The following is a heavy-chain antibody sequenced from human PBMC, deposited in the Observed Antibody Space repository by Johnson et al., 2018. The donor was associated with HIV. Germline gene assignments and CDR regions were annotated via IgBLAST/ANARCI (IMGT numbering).Heavy chain of an antibody. V-gene: IGHV3-64*01. D-gene: IGHD1-26*01. CDR1: GFTFSSYA. Sequence: VQLVESGGGLVQPGGSLRLSCAASGFTFSSYAMHWVRQAPGKGLEYVSAISSNGGSTYYANSVKGRFTISRDNSKNTLYLQMGSLRVEDMAVYYCARDRKSGSYGVDAFDIWGLGTMVTVSS. CDR3: ARDRKSGSYGVDAFDI. CDR2: ISSNGGST. J-gene: IGHJ3*02.